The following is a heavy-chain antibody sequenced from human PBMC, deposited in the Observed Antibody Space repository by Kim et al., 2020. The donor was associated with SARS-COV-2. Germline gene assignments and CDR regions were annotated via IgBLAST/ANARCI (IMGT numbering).Heavy chain of an antibody. J-gene: IGHJ3*02. V-gene: IGHV3-30*18. Sequence: GGSLRLSCAASGFTFSSYGMHWVRQAPGKGLEWVAVISYDGSNKYYADSVKGRFTISRDNSKNTLYLQMNSLRAEDTAVYYCANFYDSNDGVAFDIWGQGTMVTVSS. CDR3: ANFYDSNDGVAFDI. CDR1: GFTFSSYG. D-gene: IGHD3-22*01. CDR2: ISYDGSNK.